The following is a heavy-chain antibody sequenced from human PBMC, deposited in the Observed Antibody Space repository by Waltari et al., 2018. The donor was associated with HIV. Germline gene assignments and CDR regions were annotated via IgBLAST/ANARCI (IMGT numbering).Heavy chain of an antibody. Sequence: QVQLVQSGAEVKKPGSSVKVSCKASGGTFSSYAISWVRQAPGQGLEWMGGIIPIFGKANYAQKFQGRVTITADKSTSTAYMELSSLRSEDTAVYYCARERGIAVAAPGAFDIWGQGTMVTVSS. CDR2: IIPIFGKA. D-gene: IGHD6-19*01. CDR3: ARERGIAVAAPGAFDI. V-gene: IGHV1-69*06. CDR1: GGTFSSYA. J-gene: IGHJ3*02.